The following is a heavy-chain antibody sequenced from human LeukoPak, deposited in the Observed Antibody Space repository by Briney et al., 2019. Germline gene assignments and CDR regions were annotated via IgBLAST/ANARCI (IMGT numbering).Heavy chain of an antibody. Sequence: GASVKVSCKASGYTFTSYDINWVRQATGQGLEWVGWMNPNSGNTGYAQKFQGRVTITRNTSISTAYMELSSLRSEDTAVYYCARGSSYCDILTGYGDYWGQGTLVTVSP. CDR3: ARGSSYCDILTGYGDY. CDR2: MNPNSGNT. V-gene: IGHV1-8*03. CDR1: GYTFTSYD. D-gene: IGHD3-9*01. J-gene: IGHJ4*02.